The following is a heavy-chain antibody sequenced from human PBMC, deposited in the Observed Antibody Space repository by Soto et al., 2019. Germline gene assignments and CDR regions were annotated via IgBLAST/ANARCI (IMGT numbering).Heavy chain of an antibody. J-gene: IGHJ3*02. V-gene: IGHV1-69*13. CDR2: IIPIFGTA. Sequence: ASVKVSCKASGGTFSSYAISWVRQAPGQGLEWMGGIIPIFGTANYAQKFQGRVTITADESTSTAYMELSSLRSEDTAVYYCARADIVGDTRDAFDIWGQGTMVTVSS. CDR1: GGTFSSYA. D-gene: IGHD1-26*01. CDR3: ARADIVGDTRDAFDI.